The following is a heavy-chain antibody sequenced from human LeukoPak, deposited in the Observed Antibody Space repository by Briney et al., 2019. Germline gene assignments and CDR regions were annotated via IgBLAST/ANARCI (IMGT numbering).Heavy chain of an antibody. Sequence: GGSLRLSCAASGFTFSSYAMSWVRQAPGKGLEWVSAISGSGGSTYYADSVKGRFTISRDNSKNTLYLQMNSLRAEDTAVYYCAKDRNPDIYDSSGYYSDYWGQGTLVTVSS. V-gene: IGHV3-23*01. CDR1: GFTFSSYA. CDR3: AKDRNPDIYDSSGYYSDY. D-gene: IGHD3-22*01. J-gene: IGHJ4*02. CDR2: ISGSGGST.